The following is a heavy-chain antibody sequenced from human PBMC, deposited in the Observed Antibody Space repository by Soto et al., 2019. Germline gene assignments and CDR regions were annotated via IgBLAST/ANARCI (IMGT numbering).Heavy chain of an antibody. D-gene: IGHD6-19*01. CDR3: ARVGSGWEDDAFDF. Sequence: QVQLVQSGAEVKKPGASVKVSCKASGYTFTSYYMHWVGQAPGQGLEWMGIINASGGSTSYAQKCQGRLTMTRDTSTNTVFMELSSLRSEDTAVYYCARVGSGWEDDAFDFWGQGTMVTVSS. V-gene: IGHV1-46*03. CDR2: INASGGST. J-gene: IGHJ3*01. CDR1: GYTFTSYY.